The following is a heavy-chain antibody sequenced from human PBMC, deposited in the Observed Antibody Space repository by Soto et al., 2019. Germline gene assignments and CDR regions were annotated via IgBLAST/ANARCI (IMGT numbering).Heavy chain of an antibody. J-gene: IGHJ4*02. V-gene: IGHV1-69*02. CDR2: VIPMLSMS. D-gene: IGHD3-10*01. Sequence: QVHLVQSGVEVKKPGSSVKVSCKASGDTFSSYTINWVRQAPGLGLEWMGRVIPMLSMSNYALKFQGRVPMTAARSTNTAYMELSSLRSEDTATYYCAGSYGSGSRAFDYWGQGALVTVSS. CDR3: AGSYGSGSRAFDY. CDR1: GDTFSSYT.